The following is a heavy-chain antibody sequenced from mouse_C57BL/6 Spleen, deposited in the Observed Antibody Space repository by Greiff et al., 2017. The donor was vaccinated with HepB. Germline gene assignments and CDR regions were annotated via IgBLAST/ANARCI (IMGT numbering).Heavy chain of an antibody. D-gene: IGHD2-4*01. CDR3: ARSLYDYSYYAMDY. CDR1: GYAFTNYL. V-gene: IGHV1-54*01. CDR2: INPGSGGT. J-gene: IGHJ4*01. Sequence: QVHVKQSGAELVRPGTSVKVSCKASGYAFTNYLIEWVKQRPGQGLEWIGVINPGSGGTNYNEKFKGKATLTADKSSSTAYMQLSSLTSEDSAVYFCARSLYDYSYYAMDYWGQGTSVTVSS.